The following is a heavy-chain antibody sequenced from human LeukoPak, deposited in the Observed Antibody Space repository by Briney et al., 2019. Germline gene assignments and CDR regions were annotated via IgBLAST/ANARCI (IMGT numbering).Heavy chain of an antibody. CDR3: ARVYSSSWYRWFDP. CDR1: GGSISSYY. Sequence: SETLSLTCTVSGGSISSYYWSWVRQPPGKGLEWIGYIHYSGNTNYIPSLKSRVTISVDTSKNQFSRKLSSVTAADTAVYYCARVYSSSWYRWFDPWGQGTLVTVSS. J-gene: IGHJ5*02. CDR2: IHYSGNT. V-gene: IGHV4-59*01. D-gene: IGHD6-13*01.